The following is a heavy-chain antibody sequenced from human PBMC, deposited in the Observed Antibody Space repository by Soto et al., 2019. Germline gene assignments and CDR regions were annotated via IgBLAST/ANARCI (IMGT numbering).Heavy chain of an antibody. V-gene: IGHV6-1*01. Sequence: SQNLSLTCAISGDSVSSKAAAWNWIRQSPSRGLEWLGRTYYRSKWSTDYAVSVKGRITVKPDTSKNQFSLQLNSVTPEDTAVYYCARALAGSYDYWGQGTLVTVSS. J-gene: IGHJ4*02. CDR1: GDSVSSKAAA. CDR3: ARALAGSYDY. D-gene: IGHD1-26*01. CDR2: TYYRSKWST.